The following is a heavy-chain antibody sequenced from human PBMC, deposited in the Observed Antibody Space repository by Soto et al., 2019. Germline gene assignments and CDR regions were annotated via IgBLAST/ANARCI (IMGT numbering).Heavy chain of an antibody. CDR3: ARSGGDIGVERNLFDP. V-gene: IGHV1-69*02. J-gene: IGHJ5*02. CDR1: GGTFSSYT. D-gene: IGHD2-15*01. Sequence: QVQLVQSGAEVKKPGSSVKVSCKASGGTFSSYTISWVRQAPGQGLEWMGRIIPILGIANYAQKFQGRVTITADKSTGTAYMALSSLRSEDTAVYYCARSGGDIGVERNLFDPWGQGTLVTVSS. CDR2: IIPILGIA.